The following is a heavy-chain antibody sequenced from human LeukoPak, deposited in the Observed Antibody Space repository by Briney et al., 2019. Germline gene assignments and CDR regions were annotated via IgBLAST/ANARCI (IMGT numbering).Heavy chain of an antibody. D-gene: IGHD3-10*01. CDR2: ISAYNGNT. CDR1: GYTFTSYG. J-gene: IGHJ5*02. Sequence: ASVKVSCKASGYTFTSYGISWVRQAPGQGLEWMGWISAYNGNTNYAQKLQGRVTMTTDTSTSTAYMELRSLRSDDTAVYYCARDLRFGELLFGLDFDPWGQGTLVTVSS. CDR3: ARDLRFGELLFGLDFDP. V-gene: IGHV1-18*01.